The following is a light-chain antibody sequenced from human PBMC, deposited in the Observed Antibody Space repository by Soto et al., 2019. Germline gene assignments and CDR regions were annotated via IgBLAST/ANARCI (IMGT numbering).Light chain of an antibody. CDR1: QGISSA. CDR2: DAS. Sequence: AIQLTQSPPSLSASVGDRVTITCRASQGISSALAWYQQKPGKTPNLLIYDASTLESEVPSRFSGSGSGTHFTLTISSLQHEDFATYYCQQFNSYPLTFGGGTKVEIK. CDR3: QQFNSYPLT. V-gene: IGKV1-13*02. J-gene: IGKJ4*01.